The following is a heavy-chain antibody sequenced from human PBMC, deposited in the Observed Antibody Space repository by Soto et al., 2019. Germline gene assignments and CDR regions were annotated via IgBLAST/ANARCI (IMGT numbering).Heavy chain of an antibody. CDR1: GVSFSGYY. D-gene: IGHD3-10*01. V-gene: IGHV4-34*01. CDR2: INHSGST. CDR3: ASASYGSGQNWFDP. Sequence: PSETLSLTCAVYGVSFSGYYCSWIRQPPGKGLEWIGEINHSGSTNYNPSLKSRVTISVDTSKNQFSLKLSSVTAADTAVYYCASASYGSGQNWFDPCGQGTLVTVSS. J-gene: IGHJ5*02.